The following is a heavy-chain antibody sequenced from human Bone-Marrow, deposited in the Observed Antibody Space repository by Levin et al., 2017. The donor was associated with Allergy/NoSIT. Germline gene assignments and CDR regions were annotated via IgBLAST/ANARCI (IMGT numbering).Heavy chain of an antibody. CDR1: GDSISNYY. CDR3: AGNRFTGSGMVGADY. J-gene: IGHJ4*02. Sequence: GSLRLSCTVSGDSISNYYWSWIRQPPGKGLEWIGYIYYSGSTNHNPSLRSRVTISVDTSKNQFSLKLSSVTAADTAMYYCAGNRFTGSGMVGADYWGQGTQVTVSS. D-gene: IGHD1-26*01. CDR2: IYYSGST. V-gene: IGHV4-59*01.